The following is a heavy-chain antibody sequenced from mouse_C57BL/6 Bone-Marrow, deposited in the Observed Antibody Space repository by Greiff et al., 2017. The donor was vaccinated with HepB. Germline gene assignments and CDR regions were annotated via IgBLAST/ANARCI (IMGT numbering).Heavy chain of an antibody. J-gene: IGHJ2*01. CDR1: GYTFTDYY. Sequence: EVQLQQSGPELVKPGASVKISCKASGYTFTDYYMNWVKQSHGKSLEWIGDINPNNGGTSYNQKFKGKATLTVDKSSSTAYMELRSLTSEDSAVYYCARDSYDRDYWGQGTTLTVSS. V-gene: IGHV1-26*01. CDR3: ARDSYDRDY. D-gene: IGHD2-3*01. CDR2: INPNNGGT.